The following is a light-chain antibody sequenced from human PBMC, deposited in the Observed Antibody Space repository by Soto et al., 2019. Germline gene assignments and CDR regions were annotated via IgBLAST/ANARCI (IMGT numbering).Light chain of an antibody. CDR2: DAS. CDR3: MQGTHWPIT. Sequence: DRQRNQCASTLSDSFGDRIIITCRASQSISSWLAWYQQKPGKAPELLIYDASILESGVPERFRGSGYDTEFTLTIRSLEPEDFATYYCMQGTHWPITFGQGTRLEIK. J-gene: IGKJ5*01. V-gene: IGKV1-5*01. CDR1: QSISSW.